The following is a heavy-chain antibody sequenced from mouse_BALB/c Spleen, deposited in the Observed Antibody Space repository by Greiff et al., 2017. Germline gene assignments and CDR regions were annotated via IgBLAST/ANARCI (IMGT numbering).Heavy chain of an antibody. J-gene: IGHJ1*01. CDR3: ARDLDPGSSYADWYFDV. CDR1: GFSLTGYG. D-gene: IGHD1-1*01. Sequence: QVQLQQSGPGLVAPSQSLSITCTVSGFSLTGYGVNWVRQPPGKGLEWLGMIWGDGSTDYNSALKSRLSISKDNSKSQVFLKMNSLQTDDTARYYCARDLDPGSSYADWYFDVWGAGTTVTVSS. V-gene: IGHV2-6-7*01. CDR2: IWGDGST.